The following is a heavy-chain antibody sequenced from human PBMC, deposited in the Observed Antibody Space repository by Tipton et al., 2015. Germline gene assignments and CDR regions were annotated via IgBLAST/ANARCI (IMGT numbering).Heavy chain of an antibody. D-gene: IGHD4-23*01. Sequence: LRLSCSVSSDSISKYYWSWIRQPPGKELEWIGYIQYSGSTNYNPSLKSRVTMSRDTSKNQFSLKLTSVTAADTAVYYCARARGRHGGLFDSWGQGILVTVSS. V-gene: IGHV4-59*08. CDR1: SDSISKYY. CDR3: ARARGRHGGLFDS. J-gene: IGHJ4*02. CDR2: IQYSGST.